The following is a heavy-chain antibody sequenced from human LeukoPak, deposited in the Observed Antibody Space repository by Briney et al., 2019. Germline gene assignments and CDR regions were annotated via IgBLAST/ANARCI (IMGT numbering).Heavy chain of an antibody. D-gene: IGHD3-10*01. CDR2: IYYSGST. J-gene: IGHJ5*02. CDR3: ARGVSRWYYGSGSYPNWFDP. Sequence: PSETLSLTCTVSGGSISSGGYYWSWIRQHPGKGLEWIGYIYYSGSTYYNPSLKSRVTISVDTSKNQFSLELSSVTAADTAVYYCARGVSRWYYGSGSYPNWFDPWGQGTLVTVSS. CDR1: GGSISSGGYY. V-gene: IGHV4-31*03.